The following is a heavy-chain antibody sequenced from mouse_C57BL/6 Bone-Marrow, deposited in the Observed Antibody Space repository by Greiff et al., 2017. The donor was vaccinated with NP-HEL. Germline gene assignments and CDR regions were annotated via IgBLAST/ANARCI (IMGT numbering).Heavy chain of an antibody. J-gene: IGHJ2*01. Sequence: QVQLKESGPGILQPSQTLSLTCSFSGFSLSTFGMGVSWIRQPSGKGLEWLAHIWWDDDKYYNPALKSRLTISKDTSKNQVFLMVANVYTADTATYYCARMDGNYSDYWGQGTTLTVSS. V-gene: IGHV8-8*01. CDR2: IWWDDDK. CDR1: GFSLSTFGMG. CDR3: ARMDGNYSDY. D-gene: IGHD1-1*01.